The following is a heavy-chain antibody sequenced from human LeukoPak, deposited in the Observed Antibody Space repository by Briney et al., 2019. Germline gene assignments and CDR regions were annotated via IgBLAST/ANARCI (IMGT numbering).Heavy chain of an antibody. D-gene: IGHD3-22*01. J-gene: IGHJ4*02. V-gene: IGHV4-59*12. CDR2: IYYSGST. CDR3: ARGRTYFYDSSGYPFDY. Sequence: SETLSLTCTVSGGSISSYYWSWIRQPPGKGLEWIGCIYYSGSTYYNPSLKSRITISVDTSKNQFSLKLSSVTAADTAVYYCARGRTYFYDSSGYPFDYWGQGTLVTVSS. CDR1: GGSISSYY.